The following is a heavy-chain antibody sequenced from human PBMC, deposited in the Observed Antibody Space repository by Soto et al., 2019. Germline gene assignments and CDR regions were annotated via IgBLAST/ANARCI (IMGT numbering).Heavy chain of an antibody. V-gene: IGHV3-30*03. Sequence: GGSLRLTCAASVFIFSAFGIHLVRQSPGKGLEWVAFLSHDGSNKYYADSVSGRFTISRDNSKNTVYPQMNSLRPDDTAVYYCERDRDGATYTYFDNRGQGTRVTVSS. CDR3: ERDRDGATYTYFDN. CDR1: VFIFSAFG. J-gene: IGHJ4*02. CDR2: LSHDGSNK. D-gene: IGHD2-8*01.